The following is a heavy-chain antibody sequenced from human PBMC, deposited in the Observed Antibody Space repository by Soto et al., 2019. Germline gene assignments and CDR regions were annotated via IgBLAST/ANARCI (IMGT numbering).Heavy chain of an antibody. CDR1: GGSFSGYY. D-gene: IGHD2-8*01. J-gene: IGHJ5*01. V-gene: IGHV4-34*01. CDR3: ARGIAIVLMVYAIPNWFDS. Sequence: SETLSLTCAVYGGSFSGYYWSWIRQPPGKGLEGIGEINHSGITNYNPSLKSRATISVDTSKNQFSLKLSSVTAADTAVYYCARGIAIVLMVYAIPNWFDSWGQGSMVTV. CDR2: INHSGIT.